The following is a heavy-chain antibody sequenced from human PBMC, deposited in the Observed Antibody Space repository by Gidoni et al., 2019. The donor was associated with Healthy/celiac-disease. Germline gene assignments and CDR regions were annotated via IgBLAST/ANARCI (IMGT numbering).Heavy chain of an antibody. Sequence: QVQLVASGGGVVQPGRSLRLSCAASGFTFSSYGMHWVRQAPGKGLEWVAVISYDGSNKYYADSVKGRFTISRDNSKNTLYLQMNSRRAEDTAVYYCASWGRGIIGWGQGTLVTVSS. CDR3: ASWGRGIIG. CDR1: GFTFSSYG. V-gene: IGHV3-30*03. J-gene: IGHJ4*02. CDR2: ISYDGSNK. D-gene: IGHD3-16*01.